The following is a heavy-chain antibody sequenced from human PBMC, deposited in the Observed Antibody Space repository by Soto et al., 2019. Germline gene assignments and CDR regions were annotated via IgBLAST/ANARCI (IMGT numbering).Heavy chain of an antibody. Sequence: ASVKVSCKASGYTFTSYDINWVRQATGRGLEWMGWMNPNSGNTGYAQKFQGRVTMTRNTSISTAYMELSSLRSEDTAVYYCARGGIALEDYYYYGMDVWGQGTTVIVSS. J-gene: IGHJ6*01. CDR1: GYTFTSYD. D-gene: IGHD6-13*01. CDR2: MNPNSGNT. CDR3: ARGGIALEDYYYYGMDV. V-gene: IGHV1-8*01.